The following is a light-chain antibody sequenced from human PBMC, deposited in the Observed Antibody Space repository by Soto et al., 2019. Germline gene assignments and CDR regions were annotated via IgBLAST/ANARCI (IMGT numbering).Light chain of an antibody. CDR2: LNSDGSH. V-gene: IGLV4-69*01. CDR1: SGHSNYA. CDR3: QTWGSGIVV. J-gene: IGLJ2*01. Sequence: QLVLTQSPSASASLGASVKLTCTLSSGHSNYAIAWHQQQSEKGPRYLMKLNSDGSHSKGDGIPDRFSGSSSGAERYLTISSLQPEDEADYYCQTWGSGIVVFGGGTQLTVL.